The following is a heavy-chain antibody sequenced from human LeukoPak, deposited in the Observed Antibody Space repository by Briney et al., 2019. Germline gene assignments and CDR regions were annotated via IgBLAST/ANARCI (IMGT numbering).Heavy chain of an antibody. Sequence: GGSLRLSCAASGFTFGDYYMTWIRQAPGKGLEWVSYISSSGTTIYYADSVRGRFTISRDNAKNSLYLQMNSLRAEDTAVYYCARPKSMDTAMVYFDHWGQGTLVTVPS. V-gene: IGHV3-11*01. CDR3: ARPKSMDTAMVYFDH. CDR2: ISSSGTTI. J-gene: IGHJ4*02. CDR1: GFTFGDYY. D-gene: IGHD5-18*01.